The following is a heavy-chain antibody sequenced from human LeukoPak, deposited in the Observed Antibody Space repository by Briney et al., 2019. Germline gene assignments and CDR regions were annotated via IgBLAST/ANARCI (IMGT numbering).Heavy chain of an antibody. Sequence: GASLQISCKGSGSSFTTYWIGWVRQLPGKGLESMGIIYPGDSDTRYNPSFQGQVTISADKSMNTAYLQWSSPKASDTAMYYCARADYYYNYMDVWGKGTTVTVSS. CDR3: ARADYYYNYMDV. J-gene: IGHJ6*03. CDR2: IYPGDSDT. V-gene: IGHV5-51*01. CDR1: GSSFTTYW.